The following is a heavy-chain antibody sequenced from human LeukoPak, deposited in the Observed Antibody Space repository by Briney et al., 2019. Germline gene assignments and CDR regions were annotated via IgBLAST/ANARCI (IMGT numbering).Heavy chain of an antibody. CDR1: GYTFTSYG. Sequence: GASVKVSCKASGYTFTSYGIIWVRQAPGQGLEWMGWISAYNGNTNYAQKLQGRVTMTTDTSTGTAYMELSSLRSKDTAVYYCTRRDNSSGYLGPGAFDIWGQGTMVTVSS. J-gene: IGHJ3*02. CDR2: ISAYNGNT. V-gene: IGHV1-18*01. CDR3: TRRDNSSGYLGPGAFDI. D-gene: IGHD3-22*01.